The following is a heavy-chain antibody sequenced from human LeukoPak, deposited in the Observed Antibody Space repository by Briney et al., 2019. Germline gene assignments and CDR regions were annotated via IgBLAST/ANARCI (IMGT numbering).Heavy chain of an antibody. V-gene: IGHV4-31*03. D-gene: IGHD3-22*01. CDR3: GGANSGYYPIDY. CDR2: ISFNGNT. Sequence: SQTRSLTCTASGGSISRDSSYWSWIRQYPGKGLEWIGFISFNGNTNYNPSLNSRLTISRDKSNNQFSLRLSSVTAADTALYYCGGANSGYYPIDYWGQGTLVTVSS. J-gene: IGHJ4*02. CDR1: GGSISRDSSY.